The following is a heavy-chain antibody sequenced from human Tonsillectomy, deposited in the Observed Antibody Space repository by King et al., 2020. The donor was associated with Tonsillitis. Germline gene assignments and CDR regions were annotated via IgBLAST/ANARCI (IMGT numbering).Heavy chain of an antibody. CDR1: GFSRSTRGEG. CDR2: IDWEDDE. V-gene: IGHV2-5*02. J-gene: IGHJ3*01. CDR3: AHPRSDNRAGSVRYLEDSFDR. D-gene: IGHD3-10*01. Sequence: TLKESGPTLLKPTQTLTLTCTFSGFSRSTRGEGVAWVRHTPGKGPECLAVIDWEDDERYSPSLKGRLTITKDTSKNQVVLIMTNVDPVETATYLYAHPRSDNRAGSVRYLEDSFDRWGQGKRVTASS.